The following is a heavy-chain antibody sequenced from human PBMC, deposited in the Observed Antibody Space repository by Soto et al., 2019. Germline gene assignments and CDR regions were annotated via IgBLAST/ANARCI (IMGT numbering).Heavy chain of an antibody. CDR2: VNPSGGHT. J-gene: IGHJ4*02. D-gene: IGHD2-21*02. CDR1: GDTFTDYY. CDR3: ARGGHVVVVTAALDY. V-gene: IGHV1-46*01. Sequence: QVQLVQSGAEVKKPGASVKVSCKASGDTFTDYYIHWVRQAPGQGLEWMGTVNPSGGHTTYAQHFLGKMTXTXXXSXXTIYMELTSLTSEDTAVYYCARGGHVVVVTAALDYWGQGTLVTVSS.